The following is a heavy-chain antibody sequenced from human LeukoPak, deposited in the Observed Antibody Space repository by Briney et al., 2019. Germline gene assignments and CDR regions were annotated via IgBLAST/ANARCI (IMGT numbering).Heavy chain of an antibody. D-gene: IGHD1-26*01. CDR3: AKNSGSTAL. V-gene: IGHV3-30*18. CDR2: ISYDGSNK. CDR1: GFTFSNYG. J-gene: IGHJ4*02. Sequence: GRPLRLSCAASGFTFSNYGMHWVRQAPGKGLEWVSVISYDGSNKYYADSVKGRFTISRDNSKNTLYLQMNSLRAEDTAMYYCAKNSGSTALRGQGTLVTVSS.